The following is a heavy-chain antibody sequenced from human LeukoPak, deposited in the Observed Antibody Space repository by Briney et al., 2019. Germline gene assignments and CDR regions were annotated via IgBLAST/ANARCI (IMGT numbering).Heavy chain of an antibody. CDR1: GFTFDDYA. CDR2: ISWNSDII. V-gene: IGHV3-9*01. J-gene: IGHJ4*02. CDR3: ARRGAVAGTFDY. Sequence: GGSLRLSCAASGFTFDDYAIHWVRQAPGKGLEWVSGISWNSDIIGYGDSVKGRFTISRDNAKNMLYLQMNSLRAEDTAVYYCARRGAVAGTFDYWGQGTLVTVSS. D-gene: IGHD6-19*01.